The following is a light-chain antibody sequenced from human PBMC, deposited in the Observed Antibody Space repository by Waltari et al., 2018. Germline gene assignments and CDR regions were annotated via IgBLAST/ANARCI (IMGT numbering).Light chain of an antibody. Sequence: QSVVTQPPSASGAPGQRVTISCSGSSPNVGSNSIQWYQQLPRTAPKGVMSDIDRRPSGVPDRFSGSRSGTTASLTISGLQSEDEADYYCSVWDDSLSGPVFGGGTKLTVL. V-gene: IGLV1-44*01. J-gene: IGLJ2*01. CDR3: SVWDDSLSGPV. CDR1: SPNVGSNS. CDR2: DID.